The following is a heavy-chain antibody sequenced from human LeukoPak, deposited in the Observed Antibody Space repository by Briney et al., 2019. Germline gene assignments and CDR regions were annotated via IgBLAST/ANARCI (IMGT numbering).Heavy chain of an antibody. Sequence: GESLKISCKGSGSRFTSYWIGWVRQTPGKGLEWMGIIYPGDSDTRYSPSFQGQVTISADKSISTAYLQWSSLKASDTAMYYCARQPADRGDWFDPWGQGTLVTVSS. CDR3: ARQPADRGDWFDP. J-gene: IGHJ5*02. CDR1: GSRFTSYW. D-gene: IGHD2-15*01. CDR2: IYPGDSDT. V-gene: IGHV5-51*01.